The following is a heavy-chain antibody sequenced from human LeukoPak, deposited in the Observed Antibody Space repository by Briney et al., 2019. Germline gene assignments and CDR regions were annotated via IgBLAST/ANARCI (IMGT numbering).Heavy chain of an antibody. CDR1: GFVFSDYG. Sequence: GGSLRLSCATSGFVFSDYGIHWVRQAPGKGLEWVAFIRYDGSDPNYPDSVKGRFTISRDNSKNIVQLQMNSLRVEDTAVYYCAQDGFCSSDSCSFGTTWFDPWGQGTLVTVSS. V-gene: IGHV3-30*02. J-gene: IGHJ5*02. CDR3: AQDGFCSSDSCSFGTTWFDP. D-gene: IGHD2-2*01. CDR2: IRYDGSDP.